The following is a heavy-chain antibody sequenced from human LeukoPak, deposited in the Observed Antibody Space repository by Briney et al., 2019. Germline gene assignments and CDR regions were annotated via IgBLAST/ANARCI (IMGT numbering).Heavy chain of an antibody. J-gene: IGHJ4*02. V-gene: IGHV3-23*01. CDR2: ISGSGGST. D-gene: IGHD3-22*01. CDR3: AKEYYYDSSGYFNGGGFFDY. CDR1: GFIFSSYA. Sequence: GGSLRLSCAASGFIFSSYAMSWVRQAPGKGLEWVSAISGSGGSTYYADSVKGRFTISRDNSKNTLYLQMNSLRAEDTAVYYCAKEYYYDSSGYFNGGGFFDYWGQGTLVTVSS.